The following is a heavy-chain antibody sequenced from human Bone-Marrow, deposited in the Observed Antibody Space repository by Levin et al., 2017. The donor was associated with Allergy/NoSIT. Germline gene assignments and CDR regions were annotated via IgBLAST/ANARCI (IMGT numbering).Heavy chain of an antibody. CDR1: GFTFNKYA. CDR3: AKDDKQWLLNRHMDN. J-gene: IGHJ4*02. Sequence: PGESLKISCVASGFTFNKYAMSWVRQAPGKGLEWVSAIAGAGGTTYYADSVKGRFTISRDNSRNTLSLQMNSLRAEDTAMYYCAKDDKQWLLNRHMDNWGQGTQVTVSS. CDR2: IAGAGGTT. V-gene: IGHV3-23*01. D-gene: IGHD6-19*01.